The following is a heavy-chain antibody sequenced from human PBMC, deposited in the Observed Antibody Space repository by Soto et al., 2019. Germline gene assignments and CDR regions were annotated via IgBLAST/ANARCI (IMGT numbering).Heavy chain of an antibody. J-gene: IGHJ6*02. V-gene: IGHV1-18*01. D-gene: IGHD3-3*01. CDR2: ISAYNGNT. Sequence: QVQLVQSGAEVKKPGASVKVSCKASGYTFTSYGISWVRQAPGQGLAWMGWISAYNGNTNYAQKLQGRVTMTTDTSTRTAYMELRSLRSDDTAVYYCARNGNDFWSGYRGGYYYGMDVWGQGTTVTVSS. CDR1: GYTFTSYG. CDR3: ARNGNDFWSGYRGGYYYGMDV.